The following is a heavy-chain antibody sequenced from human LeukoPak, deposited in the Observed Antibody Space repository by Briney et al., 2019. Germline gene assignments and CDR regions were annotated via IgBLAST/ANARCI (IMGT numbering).Heavy chain of an antibody. D-gene: IGHD1-26*01. CDR2: MNPNSGNT. CDR3: ARERERELFFDY. Sequence: ASVKVSCXASGYTFTSYDINWVRQATGQGLEWMGWMNPNSGNTGYAQKFQGRVTMTRNTSISTAYMELSSLRSEDTAVYYCARERERELFFDYWGQGTLVTVSS. J-gene: IGHJ4*02. V-gene: IGHV1-8*01. CDR1: GYTFTSYD.